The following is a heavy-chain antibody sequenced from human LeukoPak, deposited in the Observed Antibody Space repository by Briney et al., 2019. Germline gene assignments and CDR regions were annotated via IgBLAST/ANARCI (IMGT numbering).Heavy chain of an antibody. CDR2: IKSKTEGGTT. CDR1: GFTFSNAW. J-gene: IGHJ4*02. Sequence: GGSLRLSCAASGFTFSNAWMSWVRQAPGKGLEWVGRIKSKTEGGTTDYAAPVKGRFTISRDDSKNTLYLQMNSLKTEDTAVYYCTTSSSDDYWGQGTLVTVSS. V-gene: IGHV3-15*01. CDR3: TTSSSDDY. D-gene: IGHD6-13*01.